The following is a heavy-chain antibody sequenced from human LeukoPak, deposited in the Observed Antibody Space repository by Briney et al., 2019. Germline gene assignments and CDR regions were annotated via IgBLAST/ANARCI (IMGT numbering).Heavy chain of an antibody. CDR1: GFTVSSTY. V-gene: IGHV3-48*02. CDR2: ISSSSSTI. Sequence: GGSLRLSCAASGFTVSSTYMSWVRQAPGKGLEWVSYISSSSSTIYYADFVKGRFTISRDNAKNSLYLQMNSLRDEDTAVYYCARAQRDFDWLHVLDYWGQGTLVTVSS. D-gene: IGHD3-9*01. CDR3: ARAQRDFDWLHVLDY. J-gene: IGHJ4*02.